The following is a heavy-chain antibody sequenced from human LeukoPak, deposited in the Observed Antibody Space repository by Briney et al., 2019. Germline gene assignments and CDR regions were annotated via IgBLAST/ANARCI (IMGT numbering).Heavy chain of an antibody. Sequence: GGSLRLSCTASGFTFGDYAMSWVRQAPGKGLEWVSAISGSGGSTYYADSVKGRFTISRDNSKNTLYLQMNSLRAEDTAVYYCAEYLVVVITHGAFDIWGQGTMVTVSS. CDR2: ISGSGGST. CDR3: AEYLVVVITHGAFDI. D-gene: IGHD3-22*01. CDR1: GFTFGDYA. J-gene: IGHJ3*02. V-gene: IGHV3-23*01.